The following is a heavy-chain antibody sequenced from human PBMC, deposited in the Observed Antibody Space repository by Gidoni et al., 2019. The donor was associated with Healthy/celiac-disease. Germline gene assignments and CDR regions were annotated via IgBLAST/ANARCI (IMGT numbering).Heavy chain of an antibody. CDR3: ARDGGSYSSGWYYYYYGMDV. CDR2: IWYDGSNK. Sequence: QVQLVESGGGVVQPGRSLRLSCAASGFTCSSYGMHWVRQAPGKGLEWVAVIWYDGSNKYYADSVKGRFTISRDNSKNTLYLQMNSLRAEDTAVYYCARDGGSYSSGWYYYYYGMDVWGQGTTVTVSS. CDR1: GFTCSSYG. D-gene: IGHD6-19*01. J-gene: IGHJ6*02. V-gene: IGHV3-33*01.